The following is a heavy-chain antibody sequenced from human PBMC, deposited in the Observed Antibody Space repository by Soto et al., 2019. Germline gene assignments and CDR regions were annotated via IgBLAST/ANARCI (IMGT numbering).Heavy chain of an antibody. CDR1: GFTFSNSW. V-gene: IGHV3-7*01. CDR3: AKTVVTYNWFDP. CDR2: INQDGSDK. J-gene: IGHJ5*02. D-gene: IGHD2-15*01. Sequence: GGSLRLSWAASGFTFSNSWMSWVRQTPGKGLEWVANINQDGSDKYYVDSVKGRFTVSRDNAKNSLYLQMNSLRADDTAVYYCAKTVVTYNWFDPWGQGTLVTVSS.